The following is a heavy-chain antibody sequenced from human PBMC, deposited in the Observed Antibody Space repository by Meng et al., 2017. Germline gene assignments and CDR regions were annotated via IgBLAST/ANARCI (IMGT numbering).Heavy chain of an antibody. CDR1: GFTFDDYG. Sequence: GESLKISCAASGFTFDDYGMSWVRQAPGKGLEWVSGINWNGGSTGYADSVKGRFTISGDNAKNSLYLQMNSLRAEDTALYYCARAILTGYYYFDYWGQGTLVTVSS. V-gene: IGHV3-20*04. CDR2: INWNGGST. J-gene: IGHJ4*02. D-gene: IGHD3-9*01. CDR3: ARAILTGYYYFDY.